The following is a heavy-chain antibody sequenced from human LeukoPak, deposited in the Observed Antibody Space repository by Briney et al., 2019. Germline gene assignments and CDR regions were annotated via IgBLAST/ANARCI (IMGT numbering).Heavy chain of an antibody. CDR3: ARGSSSGLSGSDY. CDR1: GYTFTGYY. J-gene: IGHJ4*02. V-gene: IGHV1-2*02. CDR2: INPDSSDR. D-gene: IGHD6-19*01. Sequence: ASVTVSCKASGYTFTGYYMHWVRQAPGQGLEWMGWINPDSSDRNYAQKFQGRVTMTRDTSINTAYMELSRLTSDDTAVYYCARGSSSGLSGSDYWGQGTLVTVSS.